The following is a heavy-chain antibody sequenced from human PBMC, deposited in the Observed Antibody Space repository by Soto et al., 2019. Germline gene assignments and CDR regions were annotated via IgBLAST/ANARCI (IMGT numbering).Heavy chain of an antibody. CDR2: IYYSGST. CDR1: GGSISSSSYY. J-gene: IGHJ5*02. V-gene: IGHV4-39*01. CDR3: ARHQGLYDYVWGSYRSNWFDP. Sequence: PSETLSLTCTVSGGSISSSSYYWGWIRQPPGKGLEWIGSIYYSGSTYYNPSLKSRVTISVDTSKNQFSLKLSSVTAADTAVYYCARHQGLYDYVWGSYRSNWFDPWGQGTLVTVP. D-gene: IGHD3-16*02.